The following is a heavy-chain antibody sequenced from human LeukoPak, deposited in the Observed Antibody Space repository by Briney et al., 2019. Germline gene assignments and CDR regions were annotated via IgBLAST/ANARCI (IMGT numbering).Heavy chain of an antibody. Sequence: GGSLRLSCVASGFTLRSYVMNWVRQTPGKGLEWVSSISGSGDSTFYADSVKGRFSISRDNSKNTLYLQMNSLRAEDTAVYYCAKRRGFDYWGQGTLVTVSS. V-gene: IGHV3-23*01. J-gene: IGHJ4*02. CDR1: GFTLRSYV. D-gene: IGHD3-16*01. CDR3: AKRRGFDY. CDR2: ISGSGDST.